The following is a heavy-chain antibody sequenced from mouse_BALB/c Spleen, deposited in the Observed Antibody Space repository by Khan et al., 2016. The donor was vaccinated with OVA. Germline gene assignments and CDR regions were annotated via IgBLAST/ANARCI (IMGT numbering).Heavy chain of an antibody. D-gene: IGHD2-2*01. CDR3: ARDGYDEAWFAY. V-gene: IGHV2-9*02. Sequence: VQLQESGPGLVAPSQSLSITCTVSGFSLTSYGVHWVRQPPGKGLEWLGVIWAGGSTNYNSALMSRLSISKDNSKSQVFLKMNSLQTDDTAMYYCARDGYDEAWFAYWGQGTLVTVSA. J-gene: IGHJ3*01. CDR1: GFSLTSYG. CDR2: IWAGGST.